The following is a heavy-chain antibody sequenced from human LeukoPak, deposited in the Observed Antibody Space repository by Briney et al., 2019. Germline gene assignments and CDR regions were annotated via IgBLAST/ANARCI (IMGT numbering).Heavy chain of an antibody. Sequence: ASVTVSCKASGYTFTSYYMHWVRQAPGQGLEWMGLINPTGGSTGYAQKFQGRVTMTRDMSTSTDYMELSSLRSEDTAVYYCARGSIAVPDAFDIWGQGTMVTVSS. J-gene: IGHJ3*02. V-gene: IGHV1-46*01. CDR2: INPTGGST. CDR3: ARGSIAVPDAFDI. D-gene: IGHD2-2*01. CDR1: GYTFTSYY.